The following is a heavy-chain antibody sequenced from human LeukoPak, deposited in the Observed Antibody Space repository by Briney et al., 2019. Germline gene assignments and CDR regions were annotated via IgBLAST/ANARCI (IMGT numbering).Heavy chain of an antibody. CDR1: GFTFTNYA. Sequence: QSGGSLRLSCTASGFTFTNYAMSWVRQAPGKGLEWVSAISGSGNNTYYTNSVTGRFTISRDNSKNTVFLQMRSLRVEDTARYFCAKAMGDEWLLDSWGQGTLVTVSS. CDR2: ISGSGNNT. CDR3: AKAMGDEWLLDS. J-gene: IGHJ4*02. D-gene: IGHD5-12*01. V-gene: IGHV3-23*01.